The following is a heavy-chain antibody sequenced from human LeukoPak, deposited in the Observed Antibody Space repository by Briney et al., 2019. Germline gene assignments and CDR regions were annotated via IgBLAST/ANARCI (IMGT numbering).Heavy chain of an antibody. CDR3: ARDPITMVRGVLDSAFDI. D-gene: IGHD3-10*01. Sequence: SETLSLTCAVSGDSISTYYWSWIRQPAGKGLEWIGRFSTSGSTDYNPSLKSRVTMSVDTSKNQFSLKLSSVTAADTAVYYCARDPITMVRGVLDSAFDIWGQGTMVTVSS. CDR1: GDSISTYY. J-gene: IGHJ3*02. V-gene: IGHV4-4*07. CDR2: FSTSGST.